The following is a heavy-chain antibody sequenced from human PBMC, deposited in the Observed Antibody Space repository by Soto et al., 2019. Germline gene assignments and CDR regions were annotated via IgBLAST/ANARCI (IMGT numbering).Heavy chain of an antibody. CDR2: ISYDGSNK. D-gene: IGHD5-12*01. CDR3: AKDGRTDGYNLYHPRFGY. CDR1: GFTFSSYG. V-gene: IGHV3-30*18. Sequence: QVQLVESGGGVVQPGRSLRLSCAASGFTFSSYGMHWVRQAPGKGLEWVAVISYDGSNKYYADSVKGRFTIYRDNSKNTXXRQKNSLIAEDTAVYYCAKDGRTDGYNLYHPRFGYWGQGTLVTVSS. J-gene: IGHJ4*02.